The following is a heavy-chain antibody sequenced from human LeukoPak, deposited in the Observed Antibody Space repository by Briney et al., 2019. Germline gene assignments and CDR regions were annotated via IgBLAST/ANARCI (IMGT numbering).Heavy chain of an antibody. Sequence: GGSLRLSGAASGFTFSSYAMHWVLQAPGKGLEYVLAISSNGGSTYYANSVKGRFPISRDNSKNTLYLQMGRLRAEDMAVYYCARGVVGATSGFDYWGPGTLVAVSS. J-gene: IGHJ4*02. CDR3: ARGVVGATSGFDY. V-gene: IGHV3-64*01. CDR2: ISSNGGST. D-gene: IGHD1-26*01. CDR1: GFTFSSYA.